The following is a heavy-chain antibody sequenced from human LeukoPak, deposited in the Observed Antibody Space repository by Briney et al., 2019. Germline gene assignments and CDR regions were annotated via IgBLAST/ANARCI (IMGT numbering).Heavy chain of an antibody. CDR1: GGSISSSSYY. CDR2: IFYSGST. D-gene: IGHD6-6*01. J-gene: IGHJ4*02. CDR3: AGQKYGSSPANF. V-gene: IGHV4-39*01. Sequence: PSETLSLTCTVSGGSISSSSYYWGWIRQPPGKGLEWIGCIFYSGSTNYNPSLKSRVTISVDTSKNQFSLKLSSVTAADTAVYYCAGQKYGSSPANFWGQGTLVTVSS.